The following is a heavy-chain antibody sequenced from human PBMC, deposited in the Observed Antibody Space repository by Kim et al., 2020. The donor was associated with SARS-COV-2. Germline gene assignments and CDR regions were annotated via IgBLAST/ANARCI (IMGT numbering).Heavy chain of an antibody. CDR1: GGSFSGYY. Sequence: SETLSLTCAVYGGSFSGYYWSWIRQPPGKGLEWIGEINHSGSTNYNPSLKSRVTISVDTSKNQFSLKLSSVTAADTAVYYCARGVYDYVWGSYRDPAFDYWGQGTLVTVSS. D-gene: IGHD3-16*02. J-gene: IGHJ4*02. CDR2: INHSGST. CDR3: ARGVYDYVWGSYRDPAFDY. V-gene: IGHV4-34*01.